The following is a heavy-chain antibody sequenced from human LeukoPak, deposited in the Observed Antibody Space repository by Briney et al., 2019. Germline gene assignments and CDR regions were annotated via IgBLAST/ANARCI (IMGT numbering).Heavy chain of an antibody. J-gene: IGHJ4*02. D-gene: IGHD2-2*01. CDR3: ARDMGYCSSSNCYTYYLDY. CDR1: GFTFSRFE. V-gene: IGHV3-48*03. CDR2: ISGSGSSI. Sequence: GGSLRLSCVASGFTFSRFEMNWVRQAPGKGLEWVSYISGSGSSIYYADSVKGRFTISRDNAKNSLYLQMNSLRGEDTAVYYCARDMGYCSSSNCYTYYLDYWGQGTLVTVSS.